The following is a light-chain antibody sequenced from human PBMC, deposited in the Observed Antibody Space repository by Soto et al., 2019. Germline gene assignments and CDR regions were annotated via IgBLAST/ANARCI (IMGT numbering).Light chain of an antibody. Sequence: EIVMTQSPATLSVSPGERSTLSCRASQSVSSNLAWYQQKPGQAPRLLIYGASTRATGIPARFSGSGSGTELTLPISSLQSEDFAVYYCQQYNNWPRTFGQGPKV. J-gene: IGKJ1*01. CDR3: QQYNNWPRT. V-gene: IGKV3-15*01. CDR1: QSVSSN. CDR2: GAS.